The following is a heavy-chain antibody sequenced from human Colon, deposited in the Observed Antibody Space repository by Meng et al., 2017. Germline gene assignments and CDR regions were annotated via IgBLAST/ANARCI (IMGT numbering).Heavy chain of an antibody. CDR3: ARVAGNCFDP. CDR2: IYHSGT. CDR1: GYSISNGYH. J-gene: IGHJ5*02. V-gene: IGHV4-38-2*02. Sequence: SETLSLTCTVSGYSISNGYHWGWIRQPPGKGLEWNGSIYHSGTYYNPSLKSRVTISMDASKNQFSLKFNLVTAADAAVYYCARVAGNCFDPWCQGALVTVSS. D-gene: IGHD6-19*01.